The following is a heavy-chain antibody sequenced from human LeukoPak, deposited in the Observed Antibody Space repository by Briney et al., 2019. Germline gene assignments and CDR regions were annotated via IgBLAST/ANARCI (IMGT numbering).Heavy chain of an antibody. CDR3: ARDRFRSGAQVVVAATLGY. D-gene: IGHD2-15*01. CDR1: GYTFTSYG. Sequence: ASVKVSCKASGYTFTSYGISWVRQAPGQGLEWMGWISAYNGNTNYAQKLQGRVTMTTDTSTSTAYMELRSLRSDDTAVYYRARDRFRSGAQVVVAATLGYWGQGTLVTVSS. J-gene: IGHJ4*02. V-gene: IGHV1-18*01. CDR2: ISAYNGNT.